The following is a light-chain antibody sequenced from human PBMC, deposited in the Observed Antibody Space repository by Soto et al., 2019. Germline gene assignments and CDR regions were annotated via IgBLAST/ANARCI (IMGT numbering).Light chain of an antibody. V-gene: IGLV2-23*02. CDR1: SSDVGSYKL. Sequence: QSALTQPASVSGSPGQSITISCTGTSSDVGSYKLVSWYQQHPGKAPKLMIYEVSKRPSGVSNRFSGSKSGNTASLTISGLQAEDEADYYCCSYAGSSTLVVFGGGTKLTGL. J-gene: IGLJ2*01. CDR3: CSYAGSSTLVV. CDR2: EVS.